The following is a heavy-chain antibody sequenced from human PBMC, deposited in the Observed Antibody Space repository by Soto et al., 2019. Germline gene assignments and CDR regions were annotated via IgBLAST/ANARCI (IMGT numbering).Heavy chain of an antibody. D-gene: IGHD6-13*01. Sequence: LRLSCAASGFTFSNSIINWVRQAPGQGLEWVSSISGSSDFLYYADSVKGRFTISRDTATNSLYLQMNSLRAEDTAVYYCDTSTWYAFDIWGQGTMVTVSS. CDR2: ISGSSDFL. V-gene: IGHV3-21*01. CDR1: GFTFSNSI. J-gene: IGHJ3*02. CDR3: DTSTWYAFDI.